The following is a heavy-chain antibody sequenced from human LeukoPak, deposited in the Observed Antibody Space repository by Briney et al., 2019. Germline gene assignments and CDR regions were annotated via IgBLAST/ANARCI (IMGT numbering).Heavy chain of an antibody. CDR1: GFTFSSYA. Sequence: GGSLRLSCAASGFTFSSYAMHWVRQAPGKGLEWVAVISYDGSNKYYADSVKGRFTISRDNSKNTLYLQMNSLRAEDTAVYYCARDPHYYYGMDVWGQGTTVTVSS. CDR3: ARDPHYYYGMDV. J-gene: IGHJ6*02. V-gene: IGHV3-30-3*01. CDR2: ISYDGSNK.